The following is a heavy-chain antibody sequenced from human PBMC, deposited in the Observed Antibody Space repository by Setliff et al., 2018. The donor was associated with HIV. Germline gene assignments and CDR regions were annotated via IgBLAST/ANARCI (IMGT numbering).Heavy chain of an antibody. J-gene: IGHJ4*02. D-gene: IGHD3-22*01. CDR1: GFTFSNYA. V-gene: IGHV3-23*01. CDR2: ILSTGERT. Sequence: GSLRLSCAASGFTFSNYAMSWVRQAPGEGLEWVSAILSTGERTFYADSVKGRFTISRDNSKNSLYLQMNSLRAEDTAVYYCAKTYYYDSSGYYYFDSWGQGTLVTVSS. CDR3: AKTYYYDSSGYYYFDS.